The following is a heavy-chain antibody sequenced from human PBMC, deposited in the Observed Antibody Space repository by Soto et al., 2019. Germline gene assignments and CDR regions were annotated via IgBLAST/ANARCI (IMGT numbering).Heavy chain of an antibody. J-gene: IGHJ4*02. V-gene: IGHV4-30-4*01. Sequence: SETLSLTCTVSGGSISSGDYYWSWIRQPPGKGLEWIGYIYYSGSTYYNPSLKSRVTISVDTSKNQFSLKLSSVTAADTAVYYCARAGIYYYDSSGSVDYWGQGTLVTVSS. D-gene: IGHD3-22*01. CDR3: ARAGIYYYDSSGSVDY. CDR1: GGSISSGDYY. CDR2: IYYSGST.